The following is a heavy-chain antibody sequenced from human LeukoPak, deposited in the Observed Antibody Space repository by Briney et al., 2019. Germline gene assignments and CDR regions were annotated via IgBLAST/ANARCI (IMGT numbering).Heavy chain of an antibody. CDR1: GYTFTSYY. CDR2: ITAYNDNT. V-gene: IGHV1-18*04. D-gene: IGHD2-2*02. Sequence: ASVKVSCKASGYTFTSYYMHWVRQAPGQGLEWMGWITAYNDNTNYAQKLQGRVTMTTDTSTSTAYMELRGLRSDDTAVYYCARELYGRFEHWGQGTLVTVSS. CDR3: ARELYGRFEH. J-gene: IGHJ4*02.